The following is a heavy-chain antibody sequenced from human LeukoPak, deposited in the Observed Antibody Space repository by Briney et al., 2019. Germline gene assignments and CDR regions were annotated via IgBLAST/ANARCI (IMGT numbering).Heavy chain of an antibody. CDR2: INHSGST. J-gene: IGHJ4*02. CDR1: GGSFSGYY. V-gene: IGHV4-34*01. CDR3: ARAPYYDFWSGYYTGIAY. D-gene: IGHD3-3*01. Sequence: PSETLSLTCAVYGGSFSGYYWGWIRQPPGKGLEWIGEINHSGSTNYNSSLKSRVTISVDTSKNQFSLKLSSVTAADTAVYYCARAPYYDFWSGYYTGIAYWGQGTLVTVSS.